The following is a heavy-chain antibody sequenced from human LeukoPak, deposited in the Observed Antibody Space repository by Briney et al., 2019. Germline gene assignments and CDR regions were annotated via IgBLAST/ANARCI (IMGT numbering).Heavy chain of an antibody. CDR3: ARHYCSSTSCYSGWFDP. V-gene: IGHV4-38-2*02. Sequence: PSETLSLTCTASGYSISSGYYWGWIRPPPGKGLEWIGSIYHSGSTYYNPSLKSRVTISVDTSKNQFSLKLSSVTAADTAVYYCARHYCSSTSCYSGWFDPWGQGTLVTVSS. CDR2: IYHSGST. D-gene: IGHD2-2*01. CDR1: GYSISSGYY. J-gene: IGHJ5*02.